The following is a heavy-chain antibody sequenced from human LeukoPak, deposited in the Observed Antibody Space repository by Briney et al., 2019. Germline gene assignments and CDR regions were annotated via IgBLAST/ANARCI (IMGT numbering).Heavy chain of an antibody. J-gene: IGHJ6*03. CDR2: MNPKSGDT. Sequence: VASVKVSCKTSVYIFIDYEISLVREAPGQGLEWMGWMNPKSGDTGYEQKFQGRITITRDSSISTVYMELSSLRSEDTALYYCARGRYMDVWGKGPTVPVS. CDR1: VYIFIDYE. V-gene: IGHV1-8*02. CDR3: ARGRYMDV.